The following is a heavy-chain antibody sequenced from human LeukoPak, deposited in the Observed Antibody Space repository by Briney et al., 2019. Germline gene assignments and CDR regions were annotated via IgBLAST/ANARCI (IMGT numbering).Heavy chain of an antibody. V-gene: IGHV4-39*01. CDR3: ARRDYGNWYFDL. J-gene: IGHJ2*01. CDR2: IYYTGST. Sequence: SEAVSLTCTVSGGSISSSIYYWGWIRQPPGKGLEWIGSIYYTGSTYYNPSLKSRVTISVDTSKSQFPLKLSSVTAADTAVYYCARRDYGNWYFDLWGRGTLVTV. CDR1: GGSISSSIYY. D-gene: IGHD4-17*01.